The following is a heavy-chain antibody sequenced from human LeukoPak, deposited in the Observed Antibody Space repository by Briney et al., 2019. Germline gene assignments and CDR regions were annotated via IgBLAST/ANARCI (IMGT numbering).Heavy chain of an antibody. CDR1: GYTFTSYG. J-gene: IGHJ4*02. D-gene: IGHD2-2*01. CDR3: ARDRTKYCRSTSCPLDY. CDR2: ISAYNGNT. V-gene: IGHV1-18*01. Sequence: ASVKVSCKASGYTFTSYGISWVRQAPGQGLEWMGRISAYNGNTNYAQKFQGRVTMTRDTSISTAYMELSRLRSDDTAVYYCARDRTKYCRSTSCPLDYWGQGTLVTVSS.